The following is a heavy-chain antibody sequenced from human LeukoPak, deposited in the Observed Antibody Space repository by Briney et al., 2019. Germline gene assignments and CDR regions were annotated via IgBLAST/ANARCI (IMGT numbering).Heavy chain of an antibody. J-gene: IGHJ4*02. CDR2: ISADGKRT. CDR3: AKRSPPDTFYFDY. D-gene: IGHD3-16*01. CDR1: GFTFNSYA. Sequence: GGSLRLSCAASGFTFNSYAMSWVRQAPGKGLEWVSSISADGKRTYYTDSVKGRFTISRDNSKSALYLQMNSLRAEDTAIYYCAKRSPPDTFYFDYWGQGTLVTVSS. V-gene: IGHV3-23*01.